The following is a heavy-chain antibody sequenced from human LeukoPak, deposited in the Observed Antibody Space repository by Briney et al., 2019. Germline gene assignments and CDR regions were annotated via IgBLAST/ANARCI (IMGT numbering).Heavy chain of an antibody. CDR3: ARLAGRITIFGVVKGTWFDP. CDR1: GGSFSGYY. Sequence: SSETLSLTCAVYGGSFSGYYWSWIRQPPGKGLEWIGEINHSGSTKHNPSLKSRVTISGDTSKNQFSLKLSSVTAADTAVYYCARLAGRITIFGVVKGTWFDPWGQGTLVTVSS. CDR2: INHSGST. D-gene: IGHD3-3*01. V-gene: IGHV4-34*01. J-gene: IGHJ5*02.